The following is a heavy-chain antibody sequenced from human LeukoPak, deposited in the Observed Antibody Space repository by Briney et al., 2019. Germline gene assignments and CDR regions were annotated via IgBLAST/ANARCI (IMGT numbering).Heavy chain of an antibody. CDR1: GYTFTGYY. J-gene: IGHJ5*02. CDR3: ARAAVTTGSTETFDP. D-gene: IGHD1-1*01. CDR2: INPNSGVT. Sequence: GASVKVSCKASGYTFTGYYLHWLRQAPGQGLEWMGWINPNSGVTNYAETFQGRVTLTTHTSISTAYLELNRLTSDDTAVYYCARAAVTTGSTETFDPWGQGTLVTVSS. V-gene: IGHV1-2*02.